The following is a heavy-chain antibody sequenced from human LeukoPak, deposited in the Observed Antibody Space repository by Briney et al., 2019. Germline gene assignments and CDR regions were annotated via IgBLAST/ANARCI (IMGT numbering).Heavy chain of an antibody. CDR3: ARITGTTLGSYYYMDV. CDR2: IYHSGST. D-gene: IGHD1-7*01. Sequence: KPSETLSLTCAVYGVSLSGYYWSWLRQPPGKGLEWIGEIYHSGSTNYNPSLKSRVTISADTSKKQFSLKLRSVTAADTAVYYCARITGTTLGSYYYMDVWGKGTTVTVSS. CDR1: GVSLSGYY. J-gene: IGHJ6*03. V-gene: IGHV4-34*01.